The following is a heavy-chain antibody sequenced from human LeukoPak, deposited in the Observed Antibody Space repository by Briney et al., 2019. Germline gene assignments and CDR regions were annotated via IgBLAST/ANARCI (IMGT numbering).Heavy chain of an antibody. J-gene: IGHJ4*02. D-gene: IGHD1-26*01. Sequence: GGSLRLSCAASGFTFSSYGMHWVRQAPGKGLEWVAVISYDGSNKYYADSVKGRFTISRDNAKNSLYLQMNSLRAEDTAVYYCAISVGATFDYWGQGTLVTVSS. CDR2: ISYDGSNK. CDR3: AISVGATFDY. V-gene: IGHV3-30*03. CDR1: GFTFSSYG.